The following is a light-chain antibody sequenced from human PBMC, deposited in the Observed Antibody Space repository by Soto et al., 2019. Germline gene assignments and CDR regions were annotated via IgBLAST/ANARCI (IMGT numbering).Light chain of an antibody. CDR3: QQYVNSPVT. J-gene: IGKJ2*01. V-gene: IGKV3-20*01. CDR2: GAS. Sequence: EIVLTQSPDTLYLSPGEGATLSCRASQRVNSSYLAWYQQKPGQAPRLLISGASDRATGVPARVSGSGYGTDFTLTISRLDPEDFAVYYCQQYVNSPVTFGQGTKLQIK. CDR1: QRVNSSY.